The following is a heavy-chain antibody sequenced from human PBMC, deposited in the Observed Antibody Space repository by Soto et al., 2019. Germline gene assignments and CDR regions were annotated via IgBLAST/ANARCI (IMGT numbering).Heavy chain of an antibody. V-gene: IGHV4-39*01. D-gene: IGHD3-22*01. CDR2: IYYTGTT. Sequence: KPSETLSLTCSVSGGSVTNINYFWAWIRQSPGKGLEWFANIYYTGTTFYNPSLRSRVSMTIDASKNRFSLNLGSVIASDTALYYCARHEYVSSSYDLLDVWGRGTMVTVSS. CDR3: ARHEYVSSSYDLLDV. J-gene: IGHJ3*01. CDR1: GGSVTNINYF.